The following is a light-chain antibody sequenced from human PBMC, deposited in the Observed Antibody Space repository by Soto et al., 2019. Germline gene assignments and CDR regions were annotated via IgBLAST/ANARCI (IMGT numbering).Light chain of an antibody. J-gene: IGKJ3*01. CDR2: GAS. CDR3: QQYGSSPPFT. Sequence: EIVLTQSPGTLSLTPGERATLSCRASQSVSSSYLAWYQQKPGQAPRLLIYGASSRATGIPDSFSGSGSGTDFTLTISRLEPEDAAVYYCQQYGSSPPFTFGPGTRVDIK. V-gene: IGKV3-20*01. CDR1: QSVSSSY.